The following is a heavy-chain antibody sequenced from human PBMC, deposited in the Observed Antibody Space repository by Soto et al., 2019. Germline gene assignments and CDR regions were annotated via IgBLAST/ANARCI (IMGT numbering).Heavy chain of an antibody. J-gene: IGHJ1*01. Sequence: SQTLSLTCNVSGGFLSNGGYYWTWIRQHPGKGLEWIGDINYSGKTYYNPSPQSRVTISADTSKNQFSLKLSSVTAADTAVYYGARGLTAYYDFWSGQGRYFQHWGQGTLVKVSS. D-gene: IGHD3-3*01. V-gene: IGHV4-31*03. CDR1: GGFLSNGGYY. CDR2: INYSGKT. CDR3: ARGLTAYYDFWSGQGRYFQH.